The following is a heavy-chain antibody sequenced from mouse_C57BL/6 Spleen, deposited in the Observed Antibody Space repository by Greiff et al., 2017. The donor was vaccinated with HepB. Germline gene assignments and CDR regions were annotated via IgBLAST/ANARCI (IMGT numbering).Heavy chain of an antibody. CDR3: ARSVYDGYYLGYFDV. Sequence: VQLQESGPELVKPGASVKISCKASGYAFSSSWMNWVKQRPGKGLEWIGRIYPGDGDTNYNGKFKGKATLTADKSSSTAYMQLISLTSEDSAVYFCARSVYDGYYLGYFDVWGTGTTVTVSS. V-gene: IGHV1-82*01. CDR2: IYPGDGDT. CDR1: GYAFSSSW. D-gene: IGHD2-3*01. J-gene: IGHJ1*03.